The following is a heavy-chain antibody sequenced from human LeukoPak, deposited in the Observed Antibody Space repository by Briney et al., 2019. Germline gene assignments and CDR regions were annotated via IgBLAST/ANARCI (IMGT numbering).Heavy chain of an antibody. Sequence: SETLSLTCTVSGGSISSGSYYWSWLRQPAGKGLEWIGRIYTSGSTNYNPSLKSRVTISVDTSKNQFSLKLSSVTAADTAVYYCARDLVSSRAFDYWGQGTLVTVSS. V-gene: IGHV4-61*02. D-gene: IGHD2-2*01. J-gene: IGHJ4*02. CDR1: GGSISSGSYY. CDR3: ARDLVSSRAFDY. CDR2: IYTSGST.